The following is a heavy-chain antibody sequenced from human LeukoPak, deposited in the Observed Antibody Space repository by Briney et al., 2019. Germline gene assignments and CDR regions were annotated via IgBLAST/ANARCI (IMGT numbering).Heavy chain of an antibody. CDR2: ISGSGGST. CDR3: AKDGAGYCSGGSCYSVGYFDY. Sequence: PGGSLRLSCAASGFTFSSYAMSWVRQAPGKGLEWVSAISGSGGSTYYADSVKGRFTISRDNSKNTLYLQMNSLRAEDTAVYYCAKDGAGYCSGGSCYSVGYFDYWGQGTLVTVSS. J-gene: IGHJ4*02. V-gene: IGHV3-23*01. D-gene: IGHD2-15*01. CDR1: GFTFSSYA.